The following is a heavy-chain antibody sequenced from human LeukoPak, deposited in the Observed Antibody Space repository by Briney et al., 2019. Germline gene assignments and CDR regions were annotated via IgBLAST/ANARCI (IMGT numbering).Heavy chain of an antibody. V-gene: IGHV3-33*01. CDR2: IWYDGSNK. J-gene: IGHJ6*02. D-gene: IGHD2-15*01. Sequence: PGGSLRLSCAASGFTFSSYGMHWVRQAPGKGLEWVAVIWYDGSNKYYADSVKGRFTISRDNSKNTLYLQMDSLRAEDTAVYYCARYCSGGSCYPGYYYYGMDVWGQGTTVTVSS. CDR1: GFTFSSYG. CDR3: ARYCSGGSCYPGYYYYGMDV.